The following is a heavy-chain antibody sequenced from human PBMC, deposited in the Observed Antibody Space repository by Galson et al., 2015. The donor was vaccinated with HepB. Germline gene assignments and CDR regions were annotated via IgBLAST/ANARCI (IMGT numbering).Heavy chain of an antibody. CDR2: INTNTGTP. V-gene: IGHV7-4-1*02. J-gene: IGHJ6*02. D-gene: IGHD6-19*01. CDR1: V. Sequence: VINWVRQAPGQGLEWMGGINTNTGTPTYAQGFTGRFVFSLDTSVSTAYLQISSLKTEDTAVYYCARVTSIYDFSSRAYSYYYYGMDVWGQGTTVAVSS. CDR3: ARVTSIYDFSSRAYSYYYYGMDV.